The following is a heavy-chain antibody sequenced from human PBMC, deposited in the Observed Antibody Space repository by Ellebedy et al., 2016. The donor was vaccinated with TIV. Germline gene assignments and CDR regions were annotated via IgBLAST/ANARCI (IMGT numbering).Heavy chain of an antibody. J-gene: IGHJ6*02. Sequence: AASVKVSCKASGYTFTSYDINWVRQATGQGLEWMGWMNPNSGNTGYAQKFQVRVTITRNTSISTAYMELSSLRSEDTAVYYCAREHTAMKYYYGMDVWGQGTTVTVSS. V-gene: IGHV1-8*03. D-gene: IGHD5-18*01. CDR1: GYTFTSYD. CDR2: MNPNSGNT. CDR3: AREHTAMKYYYGMDV.